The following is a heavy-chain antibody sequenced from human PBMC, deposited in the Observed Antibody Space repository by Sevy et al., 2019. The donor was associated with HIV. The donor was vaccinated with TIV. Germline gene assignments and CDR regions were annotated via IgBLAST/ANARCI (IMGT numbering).Heavy chain of an antibody. J-gene: IGHJ4*01. Sequence: GGSLRLSCAASGFTFSDYYMAWIRQAPGRGLEWVSYINSSPPDVHYSDSMKGRFTISRDDARNSVFLQLNSLRAEDTAVYYCARHGCSNNCCSPLDFWGQGTLVTVSS. CDR3: ARHGCSNNCCSPLDF. D-gene: IGHD2-2*01. CDR2: INSSPPDV. V-gene: IGHV3-11*01. CDR1: GFTFSDYY.